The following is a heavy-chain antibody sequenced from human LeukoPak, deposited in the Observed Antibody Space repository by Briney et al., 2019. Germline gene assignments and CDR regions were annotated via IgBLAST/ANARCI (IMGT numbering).Heavy chain of an antibody. Sequence: GGSLRLSCAASGFTFSSYAMHWVRQAPGKGLEWVAVISYDGSNKYYADSVKGRFTISRDNSKNTLYLQMNSLRGEDSAVYYCARDWSADTWGSLSDHWGQGTLVTVSS. CDR1: GFTFSSYA. D-gene: IGHD3-3*01. CDR2: ISYDGSNK. J-gene: IGHJ4*02. CDR3: ARDWSADTWGSLSDH. V-gene: IGHV3-30-3*01.